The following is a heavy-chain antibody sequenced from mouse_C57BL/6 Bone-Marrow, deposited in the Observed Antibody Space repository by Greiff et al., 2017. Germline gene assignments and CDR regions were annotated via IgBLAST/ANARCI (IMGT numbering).Heavy chain of an antibody. J-gene: IGHJ4*01. V-gene: IGHV1-19*01. Sequence: EVQLQQSGPVLVKPGASVKMSCKASGYTFTDYYMNWVKQSHGKSLEWIGVINPYNGGTSYNQKFKGKATLTVDKSSSTAYMELNSLTSEDSAVYYCARDRDYGSPFYAMDYWGQGTSVTVSS. CDR1: GYTFTDYY. CDR3: ARDRDYGSPFYAMDY. D-gene: IGHD1-1*01. CDR2: INPYNGGT.